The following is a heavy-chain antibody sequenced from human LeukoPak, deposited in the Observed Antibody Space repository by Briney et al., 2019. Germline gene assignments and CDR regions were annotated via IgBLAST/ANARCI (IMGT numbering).Heavy chain of an antibody. CDR3: SRIGNAGIDY. J-gene: IGHJ4*02. V-gene: IGHV3-49*03. D-gene: IGHD3-16*02. Sequence: GGSLRLSCAAGGFPFGDYALSWFRQAPGKGLNWVGYIRSAVYGGTTETAASLKDRFTVSRDDSKSVVYLQVSSLKTDDTAIYYCSRIGNAGIDYWGQGTLVTVSS. CDR1: GFPFGDYA. CDR2: IRSAVYGGTT.